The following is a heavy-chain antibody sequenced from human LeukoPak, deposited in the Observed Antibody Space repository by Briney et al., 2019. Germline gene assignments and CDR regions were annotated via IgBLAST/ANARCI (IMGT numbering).Heavy chain of an antibody. CDR3: ARVLEESFGVVIPNPFYYYYYGMDV. D-gene: IGHD3-3*01. CDR2: MNPNSGNT. V-gene: IGHV1-18*01. Sequence: GASVKVSCKASGFTFTSHDYNWVRQATGQGLEWMGWMNPNSGNTNYAQKLQGRVTMTTDTSTSTAYMELRSLRSDDTAVYYCARVLEESFGVVIPNPFYYYYYGMDVWGQGTTVTVSS. J-gene: IGHJ6*02. CDR1: GFTFTSHD.